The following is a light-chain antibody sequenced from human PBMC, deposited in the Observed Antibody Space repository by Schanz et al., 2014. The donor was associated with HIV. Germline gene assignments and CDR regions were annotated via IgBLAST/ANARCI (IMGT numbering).Light chain of an antibody. CDR3: SSYAGRNNLVV. Sequence: QSALTQPPSASGSPGQSVTLSCTGTSSDVGDYNYVSWYQQHPGKAPKIMIYEVSKRPSGVPDRFSGSKSGNTASLTVSGLQAEDEADYYCSSYAGRNNLVVFGGGTKLTVL. V-gene: IGLV2-8*01. J-gene: IGLJ2*01. CDR2: EVS. CDR1: SSDVGDYNY.